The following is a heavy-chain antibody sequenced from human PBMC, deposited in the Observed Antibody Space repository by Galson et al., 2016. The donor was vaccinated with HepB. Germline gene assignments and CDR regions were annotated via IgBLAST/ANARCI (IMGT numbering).Heavy chain of an antibody. CDR1: GFTFSDYY. CDR2: ISSSSSYT. V-gene: IGHV3-11*06. J-gene: IGHJ4*02. D-gene: IGHD4-23*01. CDR3: ARDYYGGNSVVCAY. Sequence: SLRLSCAASGFTFSDYYMTWIRQAPGKGLEWVSYISSSSSYTNYADSVKGRFTISRDNYADSVKGRFTISRDNAKNALFLQMNSLRAEDTAVYYCARDYYGGNSVVCAYWGQGTLVTVSS.